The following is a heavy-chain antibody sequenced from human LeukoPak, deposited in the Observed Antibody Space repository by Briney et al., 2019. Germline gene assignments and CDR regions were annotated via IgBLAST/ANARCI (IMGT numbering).Heavy chain of an antibody. J-gene: IGHJ6*02. CDR2: ISFDGRNK. V-gene: IGHV3-30*14. CDR3: ARASGAQKYDFSSGREPGSVPYYYYGMDV. Sequence: GGSPRLSCAASGFNFDAFAMHWVRQAPGKGLEWVAVISFDGRNKYYADSMRGRITISRDNSKTMLSLQVNSLRPDDTATYYCARASGAQKYDFSSGREPGSVPYYYYGMDVWGQGTTVTVSS. CDR1: GFNFDAFA. D-gene: IGHD3-3*01.